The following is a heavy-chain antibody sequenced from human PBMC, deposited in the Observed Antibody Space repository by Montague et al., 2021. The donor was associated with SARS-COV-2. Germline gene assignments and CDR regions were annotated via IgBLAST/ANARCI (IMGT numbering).Heavy chain of an antibody. CDR2: ISHDESNH. D-gene: IGHD1-26*01. Sequence: SLRLSCAASRLPFNGYAMHWVRQAPGKGLEWLTFISHDESNHRYADSVKGRFTISRDNSKNTLYLQMDGLRPEDTAVYYCAREGYRSGSFYLDYWGQGTLVTVSS. J-gene: IGHJ4*01. CDR1: RLPFNGYA. V-gene: IGHV3-30*04. CDR3: AREGYRSGSFYLDY.